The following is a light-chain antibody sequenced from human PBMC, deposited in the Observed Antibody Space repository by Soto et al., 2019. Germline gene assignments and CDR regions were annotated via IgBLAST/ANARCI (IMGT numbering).Light chain of an antibody. CDR1: QSISSW. Sequence: DIQMTQSPSTLSASVGDRVTITCRAIQSISSWLAWYQQKPGKAPKLLIYKASSLESGVPPRFSGSGSGTEFTLTISSLQADDFATYYCQQYNSYPWTFGQGTKVALK. CDR3: QQYNSYPWT. CDR2: KAS. J-gene: IGKJ1*01. V-gene: IGKV1-5*03.